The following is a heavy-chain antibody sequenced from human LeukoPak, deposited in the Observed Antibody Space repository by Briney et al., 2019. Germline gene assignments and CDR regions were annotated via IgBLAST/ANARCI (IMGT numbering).Heavy chain of an antibody. V-gene: IGHV4-31*03. Sequence: SETLSLTCTVSGGSISSGGYYWSWIRQHPGKGLEWIVYIYYSGNTHYNPSLKSRVTISVDTSKNQFSLKLSSVTAADTAVYYCARGELGHFDYWGQGTLVTVSS. CDR1: GGSISSGGYY. CDR2: IYYSGNT. J-gene: IGHJ4*02. D-gene: IGHD7-27*01. CDR3: ARGELGHFDY.